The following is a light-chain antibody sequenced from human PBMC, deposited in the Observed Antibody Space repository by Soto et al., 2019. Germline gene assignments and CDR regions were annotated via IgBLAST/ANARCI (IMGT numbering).Light chain of an antibody. CDR1: QRIGSY. J-gene: IGKJ4*02. CDR2: GGS. CDR3: QQIYTITRT. Sequence: DIQMTQSPSCLSASVGDRVTITCRASQRIGSYLNWYQHQPGKAPNLLIHGGSILQSGGPPRLSGGGGGTDFTLTISSLQPEDFASYYCQQIYTITRTFGGGTKVDIK. V-gene: IGKV1-39*01.